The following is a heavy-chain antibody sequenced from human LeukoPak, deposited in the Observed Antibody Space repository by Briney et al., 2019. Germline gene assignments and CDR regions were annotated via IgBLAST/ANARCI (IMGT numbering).Heavy chain of an antibody. D-gene: IGHD2-21*02. V-gene: IGHV3-21*01. J-gene: IGHJ4*02. CDR1: GFTFSSYW. CDR2: ISSSSSYI. Sequence: GGSLRLSCAASGFTFSSYWMHWVRQAPGKGLEWVSSISSSSSYIYYADSVKGRFTISRDNAKNSLYLQMNSLRAEDTAVYYCARELVVTAMHTTNYWGQGTLVTVSS. CDR3: ARELVVTAMHTTNY.